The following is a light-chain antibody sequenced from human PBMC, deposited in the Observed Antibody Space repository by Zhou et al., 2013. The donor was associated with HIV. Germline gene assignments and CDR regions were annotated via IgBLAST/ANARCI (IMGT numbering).Light chain of an antibody. Sequence: DIQMTQSPATLSASVGDSVTITCRASQNIDTWLAWYQQGPGKAPKLLVYKASSLQSGVPSRFGGSGSGTDFTLTISSLQPEDFATYYCQQSYSTSRGTWTFGQGTKVEIK. CDR1: QNIDTW. CDR2: KAS. CDR3: QQSYSTSRGTWT. J-gene: IGKJ1*01. V-gene: IGKV1-39*01.